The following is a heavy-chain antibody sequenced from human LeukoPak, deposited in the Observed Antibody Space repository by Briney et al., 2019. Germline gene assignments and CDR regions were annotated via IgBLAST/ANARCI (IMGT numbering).Heavy chain of an antibody. CDR2: ISYDGSNK. V-gene: IGHV3-30*03. D-gene: IGHD3-22*01. CDR1: GFTFSSYW. Sequence: GGSLRLSCAASGFTFSSYWMHWVRQAPGKGLEWVAVISYDGSNKYYADSVKGRFTISRDNSKNTLYLQMNSLRAEDTAVYYCASPLDSGGSFDIWGQGTMVTVSS. J-gene: IGHJ3*02. CDR3: ASPLDSGGSFDI.